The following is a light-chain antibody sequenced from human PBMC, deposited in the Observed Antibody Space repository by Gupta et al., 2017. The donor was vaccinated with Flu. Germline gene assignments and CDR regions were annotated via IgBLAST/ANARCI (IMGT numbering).Light chain of an antibody. V-gene: IGLV2-14*01. CDR2: EVS. CDR3: SSYTSNTALYA. J-gene: IGLJ1*01. CDR1: SSDVGSYNN. Sequence: QSALTQPASVSGSPGQSITISCTGTSSDVGSYNNVSWYLQHPGKAPKLMIYEVSNRPSGVSNRFSGSKSGNTASLTSSGIQAEDEADYYCSSYTSNTALYAFGTGTKVTVL.